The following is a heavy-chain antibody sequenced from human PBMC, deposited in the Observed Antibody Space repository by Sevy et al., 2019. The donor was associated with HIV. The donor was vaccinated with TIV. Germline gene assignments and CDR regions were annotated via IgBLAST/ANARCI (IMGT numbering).Heavy chain of an antibody. CDR3: ARSMTTTLHYYYYYGMDV. Sequence: GRSLRLSCAASGFTFSSYAMHWVRQAPGKGLEWVAVISYDGSNKYYADSVKGRFTISRDNSKNTLYLQMNSLRAEDTAVYYCARSMTTTLHYYYYYGMDVWGQGTTVTVSS. CDR1: GFTFSSYA. CDR2: ISYDGSNK. V-gene: IGHV3-30*04. J-gene: IGHJ6*02. D-gene: IGHD4-17*01.